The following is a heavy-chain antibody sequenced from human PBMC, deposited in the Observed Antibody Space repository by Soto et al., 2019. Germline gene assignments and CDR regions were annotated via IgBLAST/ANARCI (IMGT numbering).Heavy chain of an antibody. CDR1: GFTVSNNY. CDR2: ISNTGST. V-gene: IGHV3-53*01. CDR3: AKVNVVVVAATFEYEYYFDY. D-gene: IGHD2-15*01. Sequence: PGGSLRLSCVASGFTVSNNYMSWVRQAPGRGLEWVSAISNTGSTYYAGSVKGRSTISRDSPTNTLYLEVNSLRADDTAVYYCAKVNVVVVAATFEYEYYFDYWGQGTLVTVSS. J-gene: IGHJ4*02.